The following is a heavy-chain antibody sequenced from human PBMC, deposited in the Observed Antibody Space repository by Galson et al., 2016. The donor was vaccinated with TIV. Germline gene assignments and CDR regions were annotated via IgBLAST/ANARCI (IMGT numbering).Heavy chain of an antibody. CDR1: GFTFSSFW. Sequence: SLRLSCAASGFTFSSFWMSWVRQAPGKGLEWVANIKQDGSEKNYVDSVKGRFIISRDNAKNSLYLQMNSLRAEDTAMYYCARDRVGGLDVWGQGTTVTDSS. J-gene: IGHJ6*02. CDR3: ARDRVGGLDV. D-gene: IGHD3-16*01. V-gene: IGHV3-7*03. CDR2: IKQDGSEK.